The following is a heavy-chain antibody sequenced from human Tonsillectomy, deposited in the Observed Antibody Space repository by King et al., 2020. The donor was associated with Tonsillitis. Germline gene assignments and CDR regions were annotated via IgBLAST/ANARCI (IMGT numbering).Heavy chain of an antibody. CDR2: ISGSGSNT. V-gene: IGHV3-23*04. J-gene: IGHJ4*02. CDR1: GFTFSTYA. D-gene: IGHD6-13*01. CDR3: AKGAGQGIGTTGIFAF. Sequence: VQLVESGGGLLQPGGSLRLSCAASGFTFSTYAMSWVRQVPGKGLEWVSGISGSGSNTEYADSVKGRFTISRDNSKNSLYLQMNSLRAEDTAVYFCAKGAGQGIGTTGIFAFWGQGTLVTVSS.